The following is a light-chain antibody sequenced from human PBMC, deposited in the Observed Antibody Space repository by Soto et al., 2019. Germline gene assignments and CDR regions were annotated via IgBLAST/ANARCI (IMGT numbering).Light chain of an antibody. V-gene: IGKV3-20*01. Sequence: EIVLTQSPGTLSLSPGERATLSCRASQSLSSTYLAWYQQKPGQAPRLLIYGASSRATGIPDRFSGSGSGTDFSLTISRLEPEDSAVYYCQQYCSSRYTFGQGTKLEI. CDR1: QSLSSTY. CDR3: QQYCSSRYT. J-gene: IGKJ2*01. CDR2: GAS.